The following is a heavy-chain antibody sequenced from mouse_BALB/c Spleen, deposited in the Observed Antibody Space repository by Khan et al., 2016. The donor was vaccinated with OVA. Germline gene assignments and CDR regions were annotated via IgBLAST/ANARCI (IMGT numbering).Heavy chain of an antibody. CDR3: ARGYDFCAY. CDR2: VNPNTGNT. D-gene: IGHD2-14*01. J-gene: IGHJ3*01. CDR1: GYSFTGYY. V-gene: IGHV1-26*01. Sequence: IQLVQSGPDLVKPGASVKMSCKASGYSFTGYYMNWVKQSHGKSLECIGRVNPNTGNTNYNQKFRGKAILIVDTSSSTAYMELRSLTSEDSAVYYCARGYDFCAYWGQGTLVTVSA.